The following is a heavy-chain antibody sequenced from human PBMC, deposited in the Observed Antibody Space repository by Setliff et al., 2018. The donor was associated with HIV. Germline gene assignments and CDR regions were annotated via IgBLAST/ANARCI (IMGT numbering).Heavy chain of an antibody. Sequence: PSETLSLTCAVYGGSFSGYYWNWIRQPPGKGLEWIGYIYHSGSTYYNPSLKSRVTISIDRSKNQISLKLSSVTAADTAVYYCARSTYYYGSGKGSGWFDPWGQGTLVTVSS. D-gene: IGHD3-10*01. CDR2: IYHSGST. V-gene: IGHV4-34*01. J-gene: IGHJ5*02. CDR1: GGSFSGYY. CDR3: ARSTYYYGSGKGSGWFDP.